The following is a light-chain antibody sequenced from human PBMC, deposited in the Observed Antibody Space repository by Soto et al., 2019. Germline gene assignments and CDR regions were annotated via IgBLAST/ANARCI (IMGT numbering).Light chain of an antibody. CDR3: TSYTSSSTVL. CDR1: SSDVGGYNY. Sequence: QSVLTQPASVSGSPGQSITISCTGTSSDVGGYNYVSWYQQHPGKAPKLMIYDVSNRPSGISNRFSGSKSGHTASLTIFGLQAEYEADYYCTSYTSSSTVLFGGGTKVTVL. CDR2: DVS. J-gene: IGLJ3*02. V-gene: IGLV2-14*01.